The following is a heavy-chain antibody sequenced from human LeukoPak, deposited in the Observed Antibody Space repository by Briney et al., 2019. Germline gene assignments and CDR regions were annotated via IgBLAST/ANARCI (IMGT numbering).Heavy chain of an antibody. D-gene: IGHD4-17*01. V-gene: IGHV4-59*01. J-gene: IGHJ6*02. CDR3: AREDPQTTVPEGMDV. CDR2: IYYTGAT. Sequence: PSETLSLTCSVSGGSISTYYWSWIRQPPGKGLEWIGYIYYTGATNYNPSLRSRVTISVDTSRNQFSLRLSSVTAADTAVYYCAREDPQTTVPEGMDVWGHGTTVIVSS. CDR1: GGSISTYY.